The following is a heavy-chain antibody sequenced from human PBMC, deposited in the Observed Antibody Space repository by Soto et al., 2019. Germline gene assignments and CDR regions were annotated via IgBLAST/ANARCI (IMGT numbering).Heavy chain of an antibody. CDR2: ITASADTT. Sequence: GGSLRLSCAASGFTFRSYAMSWVRQAPGKGLEWVSAITASADTTYYADSVKGRFTISRDNSKNTLYLRMNSLRAEDTAVYYCARYSSSSNWFDPWGQGTLVTVSS. V-gene: IGHV3-23*01. D-gene: IGHD6-6*01. CDR1: GFTFRSYA. CDR3: ARYSSSSNWFDP. J-gene: IGHJ5*02.